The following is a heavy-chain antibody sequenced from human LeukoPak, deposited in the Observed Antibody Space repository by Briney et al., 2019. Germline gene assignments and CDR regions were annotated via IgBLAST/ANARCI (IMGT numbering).Heavy chain of an antibody. D-gene: IGHD6-6*01. CDR3: AKEPTPYSSSSNDY. J-gene: IGHJ4*02. CDR2: ISGSGGST. Sequence: GGSLRLSCAASGFTFSSYSMNWVRQAPGKGLEWVSAISGSGGSTYYADSVKGRFTISRDNSKNTLYLQMNSLRAEDTAVYYCAKEPTPYSSSSNDYWGQGTLVTVSS. CDR1: GFTFSSYS. V-gene: IGHV3-23*01.